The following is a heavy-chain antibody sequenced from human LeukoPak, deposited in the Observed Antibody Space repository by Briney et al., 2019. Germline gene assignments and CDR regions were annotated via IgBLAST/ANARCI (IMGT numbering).Heavy chain of an antibody. D-gene: IGHD4-17*01. CDR3: ARHAYGDYHSRDNWYFDL. CDR1: GYTFTSYG. Sequence: GASVKVSCKASGYTFTSYGISWVRQAPGQGLEWMGWISAYNGNTNYAQKLQGRVTMTTDTSTSTAYMELRSLRSDATAVYYCARHAYGDYHSRDNWYFDLWGSGTLVTVSS. V-gene: IGHV1-18*01. J-gene: IGHJ2*01. CDR2: ISAYNGNT.